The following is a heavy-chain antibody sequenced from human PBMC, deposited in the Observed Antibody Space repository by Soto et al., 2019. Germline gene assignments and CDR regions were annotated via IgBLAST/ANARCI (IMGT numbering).Heavy chain of an antibody. D-gene: IGHD3-10*01. CDR1: GFTFSSYG. CDR2: IWYDGSNK. J-gene: IGHJ4*02. V-gene: IGHV3-33*01. CDR3: ARDGTGRSGKFDY. Sequence: ESGGGVVQPGRSLRLSCAASGFTFSSYGMHWVRQAPGKGLEWVAVIWYDGSNKYYADSVKGRFTISRDNSKNTLYLQMNSLRAEDTAVYYCARDGTGRSGKFDYWGQGTLVTVSS.